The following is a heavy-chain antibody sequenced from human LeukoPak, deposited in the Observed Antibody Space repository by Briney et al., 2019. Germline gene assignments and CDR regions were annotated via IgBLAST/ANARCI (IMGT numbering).Heavy chain of an antibody. CDR3: ARDPQQQLARTLFDY. CDR2: INPSGGST. J-gene: IGHJ4*02. Sequence: ASVKVSCKASGYTFTSYYMHWVRQAPGEGLEWMGIINPSGGSTSYAQKFQGRVTMTRDTSTSTVYMELSSLRSEDTAVYYCARDPQQQLARTLFDYWGQGTLVTVSS. D-gene: IGHD6-13*01. V-gene: IGHV1-46*01. CDR1: GYTFTSYY.